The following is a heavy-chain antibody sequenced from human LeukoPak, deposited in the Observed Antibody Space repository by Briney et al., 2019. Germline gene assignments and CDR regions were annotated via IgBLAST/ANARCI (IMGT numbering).Heavy chain of an antibody. Sequence: GGSLRLSCAASGFTFSSYSMNWVRQAPGKGLEWVSSISSSSSYIYYADSVKGRFTISRDNAKNSLYLQMNSLRAEDTAVYYCARDVGSGYDPYYYGMDVWVQGTTVTVSS. J-gene: IGHJ6*02. CDR2: ISSSSSYI. D-gene: IGHD5-12*01. CDR1: GFTFSSYS. V-gene: IGHV3-21*01. CDR3: ARDVGSGYDPYYYGMDV.